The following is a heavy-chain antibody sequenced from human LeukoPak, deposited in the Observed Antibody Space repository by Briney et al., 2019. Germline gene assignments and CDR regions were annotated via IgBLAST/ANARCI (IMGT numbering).Heavy chain of an antibody. D-gene: IGHD1-26*01. V-gene: IGHV1-18*01. CDR1: GYTFTSYG. CDR2: ISAYNGNT. CDR3: ARGGPSGSSPHWYFDL. Sequence: ASVKVSCKASGYTFTSYGISWVRQAPGQGLEWMGWISAYNGNTNYAQKLQGRVTMTTDTSTSTAYLELRSLRSDDTAVFYCARGGPSGSSPHWYFDLWGRGTLVTVSS. J-gene: IGHJ2*01.